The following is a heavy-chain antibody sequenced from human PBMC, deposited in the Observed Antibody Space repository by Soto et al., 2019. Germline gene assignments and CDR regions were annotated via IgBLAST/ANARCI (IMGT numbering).Heavy chain of an antibody. V-gene: IGHV3-21*02. D-gene: IGHD5-12*01. CDR2: ISASSTYI. CDR3: ARGWLRDPWMY. Sequence: EVQLVESGGGLVKPGASLRLSCAASGFIFSSHTMNWVRQVPGKGLEWVSSISASSTYIYYADSLKGRFTISRDNAYNSLYLQVSSLRAEDTAVYYCARGWLRDPWMYWGQGTLVTVSS. J-gene: IGHJ4*02. CDR1: GFIFSSHT.